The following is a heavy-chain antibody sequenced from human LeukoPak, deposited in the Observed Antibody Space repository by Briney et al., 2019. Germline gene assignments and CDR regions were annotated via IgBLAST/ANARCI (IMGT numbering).Heavy chain of an antibody. V-gene: IGHV4-30-2*01. D-gene: IGHD6-19*01. CDR1: GGSISSGGYY. CDR3: ASPLGLGESGWYDAFDI. J-gene: IGHJ3*02. Sequence: SETLSLTCTVSGGSISSGGYYWSWIRQPPGKGLEWTGYIYHSGSTYYNPSLKSRVTISVDRSKNQFSLKLSSVTAADTAVYYCASPLGLGESGWYDAFDIWGQGTMVTVSS. CDR2: IYHSGST.